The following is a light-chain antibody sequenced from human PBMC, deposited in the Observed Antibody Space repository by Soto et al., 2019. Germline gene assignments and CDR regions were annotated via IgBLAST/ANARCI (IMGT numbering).Light chain of an antibody. CDR2: RNT. Sequence: QSVLTQPPSMSGAPGQRVTISCSGSNSNIGAGYDVHWYQQLPGTAPKLLLYRNTNRPSGVPDRFSGSKSGTSASLAITGLQADDEADYYCQSYDSSLSGSVFGGGTKLTVL. CDR1: NSNIGAGYD. CDR3: QSYDSSLSGSV. J-gene: IGLJ2*01. V-gene: IGLV1-40*01.